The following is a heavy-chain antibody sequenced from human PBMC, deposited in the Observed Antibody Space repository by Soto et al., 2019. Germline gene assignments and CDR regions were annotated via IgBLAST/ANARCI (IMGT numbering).Heavy chain of an antibody. D-gene: IGHD3-22*01. CDR1: GDSISSADYY. V-gene: IGHV4-30-4*01. Sequence: PSETLSLTCTDSGDSISSADYYWSWLRQPPGKGLEWIGYIYYSRSDYYNPSLGRRATITIDTSRNQFSINLMSVTAADTAVYYCARVVQFYDSSGYSFYYFDYWGQGALVTVSS. CDR3: ARVVQFYDSSGYSFYYFDY. CDR2: IYYSRSD. J-gene: IGHJ4*02.